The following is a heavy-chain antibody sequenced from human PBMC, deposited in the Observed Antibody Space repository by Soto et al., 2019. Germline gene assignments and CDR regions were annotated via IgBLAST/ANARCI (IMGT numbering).Heavy chain of an antibody. D-gene: IGHD3-10*01. CDR2: ILPILGIA. V-gene: IGHV1-69*02. J-gene: IGHJ4*02. Sequence: QVQLVQSGAEVKKPGSSVKVSCKASGGTFSSYTISWVRQAPGQGLEWMGRILPILGIANYAQKFQGRVTVTADQSTSTAYMELSSLTSEDTAVYYSATGSGRGFFDYWGQGTLVTASS. CDR3: ATGSGRGFFDY. CDR1: GGTFSSYT.